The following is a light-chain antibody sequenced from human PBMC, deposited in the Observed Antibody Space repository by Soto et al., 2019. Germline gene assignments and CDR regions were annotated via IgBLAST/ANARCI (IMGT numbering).Light chain of an antibody. J-gene: IGKJ4*01. Sequence: DFQMTQSPSSLSASVGDRVTITCRASQGINNHLAWFQQKPGKVPKVLIYAASTLQSGVPSRFIGSGSGTDFTLTISSLQPEDVATYYGQNYNSAPPAGTFGGGTKVEIK. CDR2: AAS. CDR1: QGINNH. V-gene: IGKV1-27*01. CDR3: QNYNSAPPAGT.